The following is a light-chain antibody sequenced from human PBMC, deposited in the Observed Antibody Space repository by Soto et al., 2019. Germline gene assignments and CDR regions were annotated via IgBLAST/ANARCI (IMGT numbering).Light chain of an antibody. CDR3: QQGIT. CDR2: DAS. CDR1: QSVSSY. Sequence: EIVLTQSPATLSLSPGERATLSCRASQSVSSYLAWYQQKPGQAPRLLIYDASNRATGIPARFSGSGSGTDFTLTISSLEPEDFAVYYCQQGITFGQGTHWRL. J-gene: IGKJ5*01. V-gene: IGKV3-11*01.